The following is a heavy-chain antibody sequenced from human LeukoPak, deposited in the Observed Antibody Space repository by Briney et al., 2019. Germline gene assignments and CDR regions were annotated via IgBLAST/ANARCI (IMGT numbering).Heavy chain of an antibody. D-gene: IGHD6-13*01. CDR1: GYTFTSYG. Sequence: ASVKVSCKASGYTFTSYGISWVRQAPGQGLEWMGWINAGNGNTKYSQEFQGRVTITRDTSASTAYMELSSLRSEDMAVYYCAREGSSSFDYWGQGTLVTVSS. V-gene: IGHV1-3*03. J-gene: IGHJ4*02. CDR2: INAGNGNT. CDR3: AREGSSSFDY.